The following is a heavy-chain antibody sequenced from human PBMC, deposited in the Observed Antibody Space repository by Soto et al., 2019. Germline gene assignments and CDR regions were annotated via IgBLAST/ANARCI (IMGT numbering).Heavy chain of an antibody. D-gene: IGHD3-22*01. CDR2: INGDGSFT. Sequence: PGGSLRLSCAASAFTFRNHWMHWVRQVPGKGPVWVSRINGDGSFTSYADAVKGRFTISRDNAKNTLSLQMNSLRAEDTAVYYCAREIYDDYDSCGFDHCGQGTLVTVSS. CDR3: AREIYDDYDSCGFDH. CDR1: AFTFRNHW. J-gene: IGHJ4*02. V-gene: IGHV3-74*01.